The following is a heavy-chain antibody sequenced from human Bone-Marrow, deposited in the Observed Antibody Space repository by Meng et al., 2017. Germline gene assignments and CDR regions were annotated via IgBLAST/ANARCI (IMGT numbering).Heavy chain of an antibody. V-gene: IGHV3-66*02. Sequence: GESLKISCAASGFTFSSYEMNWVRQAPGKGLEWVSVIYSGGSTYYADSVKGRFTISRDTSKNTVYLQMNSLRTEDTAVYYCARGGYSDYWGQGTLVTVSS. J-gene: IGHJ4*02. CDR2: IYSGGST. CDR1: GFTFSSYE. D-gene: IGHD6-13*01. CDR3: ARGGYSDY.